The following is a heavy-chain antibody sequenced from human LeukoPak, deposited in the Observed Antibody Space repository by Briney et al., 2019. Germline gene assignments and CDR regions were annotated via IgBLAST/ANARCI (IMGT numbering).Heavy chain of an antibody. Sequence: SVKVSCKASGFTFSNSAFQWVRQARGQRLEWIGWIVVGSDSTKYAQKFQERVSITRDMSTSTVYMELSSLRSEDTAVYYCARERRYSSGWFYRSGGYFDYWGQGTLVTVSS. D-gene: IGHD6-19*01. CDR1: GFTFSNSA. J-gene: IGHJ4*02. CDR3: ARERRYSSGWFYRSGGYFDY. CDR2: IVVGSDST. V-gene: IGHV1-58*01.